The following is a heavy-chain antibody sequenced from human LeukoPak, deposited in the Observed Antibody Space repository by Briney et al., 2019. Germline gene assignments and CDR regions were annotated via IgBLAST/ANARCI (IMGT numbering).Heavy chain of an antibody. V-gene: IGHV3-9*03. CDR2: ISWNSGSI. D-gene: IGHD1-26*01. CDR1: GFTFDDYA. Sequence: GGSLRLSCAASGFTFDDYAMHWVRQAPGKGLEWVSGISWNSGSIGYADSVKGRFTISKDNAKNSLYLQMNSLRAEDMALYYCAKDMGGGSYYGDAFDIWGQGTMVTVSS. J-gene: IGHJ3*02. CDR3: AKDMGGGSYYGDAFDI.